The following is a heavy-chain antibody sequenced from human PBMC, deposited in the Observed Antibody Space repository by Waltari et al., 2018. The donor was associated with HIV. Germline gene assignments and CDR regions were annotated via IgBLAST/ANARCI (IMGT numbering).Heavy chain of an antibody. V-gene: IGHV3-21*01. J-gene: IGHJ4*02. CDR2: ISSSSSYI. CDR3: ATLVSSGWYYFDY. D-gene: IGHD6-19*01. Sequence: EVQLVESGGGLVKPGGSLRLSCAASGFTFSRYSMNWVRQAPGKGLEWVSSISSSSSYIYYADSVKGRFTISRDNAKNSLYLQMNSLRAEDTAVYYCATLVSSGWYYFDYWGQGTLVTVSS. CDR1: GFTFSRYS.